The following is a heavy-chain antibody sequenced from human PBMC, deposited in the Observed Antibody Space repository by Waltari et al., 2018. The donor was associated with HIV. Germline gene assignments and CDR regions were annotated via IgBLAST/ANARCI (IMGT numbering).Heavy chain of an antibody. V-gene: IGHV3-23*01. CDR2: ISGSGGST. D-gene: IGHD6-13*01. CDR1: GFPFSHYG. Sequence: EVQVLESGGALVQPGGSLRLSCAASGFPFSHYGMSWVRQAPGKGLEWVSTISGSGGSTYYADSVKGRFTVSRDNSKNTLYLQMNSLRAEDTAVYFCVKEYQYSHSWYSYYGMDVWGQGTTVTVSS. CDR3: VKEYQYSHSWYSYYGMDV. J-gene: IGHJ6*02.